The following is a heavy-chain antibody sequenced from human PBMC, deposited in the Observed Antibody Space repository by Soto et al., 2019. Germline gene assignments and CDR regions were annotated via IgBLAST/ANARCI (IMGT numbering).Heavy chain of an antibody. CDR3: AKDGSTIFGVVIEVGYYFDY. V-gene: IGHV3-23*01. CDR2: ISGSGGST. J-gene: IGHJ4*02. D-gene: IGHD3-3*01. Sequence: GGSLRLSCAASGFTFSSYAMSWVRQAPGKGLEWVSAISGSGGSTYYADSVKGRFTISRDNSKNTLYLQMNSLRAEDTAVYYCAKDGSTIFGVVIEVGYYFDYWGQGSLVTVSS. CDR1: GFTFSSYA.